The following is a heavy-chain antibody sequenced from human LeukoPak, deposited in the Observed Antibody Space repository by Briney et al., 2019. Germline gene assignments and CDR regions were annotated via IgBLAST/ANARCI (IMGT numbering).Heavy chain of an antibody. Sequence: PGGSLRLSCAASGFTFSSYWMNWVRQAPGKGLEWVANINQDGSGKYYVDSVKGRFTISRDNGKNSLYLQLNSLRAEDTAVYYCAREGRGEYFDYWGQGTLVTVSS. CDR3: AREGRGEYFDY. CDR2: INQDGSGK. D-gene: IGHD3-10*01. CDR1: GFTFSSYW. J-gene: IGHJ4*02. V-gene: IGHV3-7*01.